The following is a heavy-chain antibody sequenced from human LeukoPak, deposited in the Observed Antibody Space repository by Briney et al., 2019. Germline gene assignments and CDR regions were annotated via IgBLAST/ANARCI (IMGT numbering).Heavy chain of an antibody. Sequence: PSETLSLTCAVSGGSISSSTWWSWVRQPPGKGLEWIGVIYHSGSTNYNPSLKSRVTISVDMSKNQFSLKLTSVTAADTAVYYCAGKADCRGGSCPTGAFNIWGQGTMVTVSS. CDR3: AGKADCRGGSCPTGAFNI. V-gene: IGHV4-4*02. CDR1: GGSISSSTW. D-gene: IGHD2-15*01. J-gene: IGHJ3*02. CDR2: IYHSGST.